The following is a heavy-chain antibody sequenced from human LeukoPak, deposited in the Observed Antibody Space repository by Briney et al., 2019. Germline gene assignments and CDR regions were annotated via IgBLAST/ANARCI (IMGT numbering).Heavy chain of an antibody. D-gene: IGHD3-3*01. CDR1: GGAISSGGYS. CDR3: ARVDHYDFWVFP. Sequence: SETLSLTCAVSGGAISSGGYSWSWIRQPPGKGLEWIGYIPYSGNTYYNPSLKSRVTISVDTSKNQFSLKLSSVTAADTAMYYCARVDHYDFWVFPWGQGTLVTVSS. J-gene: IGHJ5*02. V-gene: IGHV4-30-4*07. CDR2: IPYSGNT.